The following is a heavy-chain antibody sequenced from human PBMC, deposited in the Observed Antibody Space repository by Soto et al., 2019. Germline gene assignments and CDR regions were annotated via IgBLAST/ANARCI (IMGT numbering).Heavy chain of an antibody. CDR2: ISYNGNNQ. CDR1: GFTLSSYG. Sequence: QVQLVESGGGVVQPGTSLRLSCAASGFTLSSYGMHWVRQAPGKGLEWVAVISYNGNNQYYADSVRGRFTISRDNSKSTLYLQMSSLRAEGTAVYYCAKDRGHLAVAAITGGGDFDKWGQGTVVTVSS. J-gene: IGHJ3*02. D-gene: IGHD6-19*01. CDR3: AKDRGHLAVAAITGGGDFDK. V-gene: IGHV3-30*18.